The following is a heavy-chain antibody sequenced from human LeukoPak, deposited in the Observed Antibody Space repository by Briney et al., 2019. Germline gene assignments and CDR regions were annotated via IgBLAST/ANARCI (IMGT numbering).Heavy chain of an antibody. CDR1: GYTFTGYY. J-gene: IGHJ6*03. V-gene: IGHV1-2*02. CDR2: INPNSGGT. D-gene: IGHD2-8*01. Sequence: GASAKVSCKASGYTFTGYYMHWVRQAPGQGLGWMGWINPNSGGTNYAQKFQGRVTMTRDTSISTAYMELSRLRSDDTAVYYCASSYCTNGVCAYYYYYMDVWGKGTTVTVSS. CDR3: ASSYCTNGVCAYYYYYMDV.